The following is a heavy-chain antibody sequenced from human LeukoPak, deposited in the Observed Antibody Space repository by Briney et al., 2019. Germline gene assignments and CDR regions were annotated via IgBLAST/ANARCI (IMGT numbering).Heavy chain of an antibody. Sequence: SETLSLTCTVSGGSINSPSYFWAWIRQPPEKGLEWIGHIYYDGITHYNPSLKRRVSMSVDTSGNQFSLKLSSVTAADTAVYYCARVTPFLDHLAVWSQGTLVTVSS. D-gene: IGHD4-11*01. J-gene: IGHJ4*02. CDR3: ARVTPFLDHLAV. CDR1: GGSINSPSYF. V-gene: IGHV4-39*07. CDR2: IYYDGIT.